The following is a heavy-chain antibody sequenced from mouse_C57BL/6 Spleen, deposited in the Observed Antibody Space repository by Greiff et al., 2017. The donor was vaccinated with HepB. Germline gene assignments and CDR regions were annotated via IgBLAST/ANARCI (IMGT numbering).Heavy chain of an antibody. J-gene: IGHJ1*03. V-gene: IGHV5-4*01. CDR3: ARDGGVYYGSSYGYFDV. D-gene: IGHD1-1*01. Sequence: EVMLVESGGGLVKPGGSLKLSCAASGFTFSSYAMSWVRQTPEKRLEWVATISDGGSYTYYPDNVKGRFTISRDNAKNNLYLQMSHLKSEDTAMYYCARDGGVYYGSSYGYFDVWGTGTTVTVSS. CDR1: GFTFSSYA. CDR2: ISDGGSYT.